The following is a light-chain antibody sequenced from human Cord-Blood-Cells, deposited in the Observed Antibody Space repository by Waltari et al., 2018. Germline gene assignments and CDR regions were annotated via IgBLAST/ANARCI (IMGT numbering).Light chain of an antibody. CDR1: QSVSSN. Sequence: EIVMTQSPATLSVSPGERATLSCRASQSVSSNLAWYQQKPGQAPRLLIYGASTRATGIPARFSGSGSGTEFTLTISSLQSEDFAVYYYQQYNNWPPIIFGQGTRLEIK. J-gene: IGKJ5*01. V-gene: IGKV3-15*01. CDR3: QQYNNWPPII. CDR2: GAS.